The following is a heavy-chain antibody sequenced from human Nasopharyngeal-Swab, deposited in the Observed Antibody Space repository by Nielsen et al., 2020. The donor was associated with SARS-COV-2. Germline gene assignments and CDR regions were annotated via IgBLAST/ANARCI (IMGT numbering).Heavy chain of an antibody. V-gene: IGHV3-30*18. CDR2: ISYDGSNK. J-gene: IGHJ4*02. D-gene: IGHD3-3*02. CDR3: AKDRSRGIFGVVIITYYFDY. Sequence: WIRQPPGNGLEWVAVISYDGSNKYYADSVKGRFTISRDNSKNTLYLQMNSLRAEDTAVYYCAKDRSRGIFGVVIITYYFDYWGQGTLVTVSS.